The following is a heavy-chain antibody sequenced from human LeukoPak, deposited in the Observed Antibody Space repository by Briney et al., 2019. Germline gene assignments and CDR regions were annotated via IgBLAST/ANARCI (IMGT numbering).Heavy chain of an antibody. CDR3: ARPVYSGSYYPFDY. CDR1: GGSISSGGYY. V-gene: IGHV4-31*03. Sequence: SETLSLTCTVSGGSISSGGYYWSWIRQHPGKGLEWIGYIYYSGSTYYNPSLKSRVTISVDTSKNQFSLELSSVTAADTAVYYGARPVYSGSYYPFDYWGQGTLVTVSS. J-gene: IGHJ4*02. CDR2: IYYSGST. D-gene: IGHD1-26*01.